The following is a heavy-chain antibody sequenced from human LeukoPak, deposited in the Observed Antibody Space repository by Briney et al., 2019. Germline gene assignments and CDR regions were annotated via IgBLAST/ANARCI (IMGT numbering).Heavy chain of an antibody. J-gene: IGHJ4*02. CDR2: INPNSGGT. V-gene: IGHV1-2*02. CDR1: GYSFTGDY. Sequence: GESLKISCKASGYSFTGDYMHWVRQAPGQGLEWMGCINPNSGGTDYAQKFQGRVTMTRDTSISTAYMELSRLTSDDTAVYYCAGLSGYDPYYFDYWGQGTLVAVSS. CDR3: AGLSGYDPYYFDY. D-gene: IGHD5-12*01.